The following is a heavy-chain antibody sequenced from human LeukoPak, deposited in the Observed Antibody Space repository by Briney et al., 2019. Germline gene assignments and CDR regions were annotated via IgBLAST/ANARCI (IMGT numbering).Heavy chain of an antibody. CDR2: INHSGST. J-gene: IGHJ4*02. Sequence: PSETLSLTWAVYGGSFSGYYWSWIRQPPGKGLEWIGEINHSGSTNYNPSRKSRVTISVDTSKNQFSLKLSSVTATATAEYYCARDADDYVWGSYRRVYFDYWGQGTLVTVSS. CDR1: GGSFSGYY. D-gene: IGHD3-16*02. CDR3: ARDADDYVWGSYRRVYFDY. V-gene: IGHV4-34*01.